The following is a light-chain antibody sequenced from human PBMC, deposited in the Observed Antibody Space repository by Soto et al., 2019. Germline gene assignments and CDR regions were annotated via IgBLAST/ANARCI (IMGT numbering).Light chain of an antibody. Sequence: QSVLTQPASGSGSPGQSITISCTGTSSDVGSYNLVSWYQQHPGKAPKLMIYEGSKRPSGVSNRFSGSKSGNTASLTISGLQAEAEADYYCCSYAGSSFYVFGTGTKVTVL. CDR1: SSDVGSYNL. V-gene: IGLV2-23*01. CDR3: CSYAGSSFYV. CDR2: EGS. J-gene: IGLJ1*01.